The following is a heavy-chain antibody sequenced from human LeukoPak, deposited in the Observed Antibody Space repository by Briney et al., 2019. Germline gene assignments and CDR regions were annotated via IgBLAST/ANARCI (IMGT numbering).Heavy chain of an antibody. CDR1: GFTFSSYG. CDR3: ARDLGWGSYTDH. J-gene: IGHJ4*02. D-gene: IGHD3-16*01. V-gene: IGHV3-33*01. CDR2: IWYDGSNK. Sequence: GGSLRLSCAASGFTFSSYGMHWVRQAPGKGLEWVAVIWYDGSNKYYADSVKGRFTISRDNSKNTLYLQMNSLRAEDTAVYYCARDLGWGSYTDHWGQGTLVTVSS.